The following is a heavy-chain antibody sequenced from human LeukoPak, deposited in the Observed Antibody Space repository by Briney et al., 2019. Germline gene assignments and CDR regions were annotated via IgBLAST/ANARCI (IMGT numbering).Heavy chain of an antibody. Sequence: GSSVKVSCKASGGTFSSYAISWVRQAPGQGLEWMGGIIPIFGTANYAQKFQERVTITRDMSTSTAYMELSSLRSEDTAVYYCAADSNVLGYYYMDVWGKGTTVTVSS. J-gene: IGHJ6*03. V-gene: IGHV1-69*05. CDR1: GGTFSSYA. CDR3: AADSNVLGYYYMDV. D-gene: IGHD4-11*01. CDR2: IIPIFGTA.